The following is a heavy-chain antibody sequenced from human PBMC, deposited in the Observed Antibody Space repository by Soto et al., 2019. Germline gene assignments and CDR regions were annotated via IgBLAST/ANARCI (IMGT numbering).Heavy chain of an antibody. J-gene: IGHJ4*02. CDR1: GYTFTSYG. CDR2: ISAYNGNT. Sequence: ASVKVSCKASGYTFTSYGISWVRQAPGQGLEWMGWISAYNGNTNYAQKLQSRVTMTTDTSTSTAYMELRSLRSDDTAVYYCATDPPTAVAGTRLDYWGQGTLVTVSS. CDR3: ATDPPTAVAGTRLDY. D-gene: IGHD6-19*01. V-gene: IGHV1-18*01.